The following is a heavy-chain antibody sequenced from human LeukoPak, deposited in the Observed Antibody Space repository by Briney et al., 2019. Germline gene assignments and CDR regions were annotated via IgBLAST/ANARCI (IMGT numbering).Heavy chain of an antibody. CDR3: ARGVLRYCSGGSCYPDNDAFDI. D-gene: IGHD2-15*01. CDR2: ISSSSSYI. J-gene: IGHJ3*02. CDR1: GFTFSSYS. V-gene: IGHV3-21*05. Sequence: PGGSLRLSCAASGFTFSSYSMNWVRQAPGKGLEWVSYISSSSSYIYYADSVKGRFTISRDNAKNSLYLQMNSLRAEDTAVYYCARGVLRYCSGGSCYPDNDAFDIWGQGTMVTVSS.